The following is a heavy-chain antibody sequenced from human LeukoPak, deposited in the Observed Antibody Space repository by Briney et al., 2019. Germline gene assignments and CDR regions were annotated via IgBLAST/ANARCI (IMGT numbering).Heavy chain of an antibody. CDR1: GFTFSSYT. J-gene: IGHJ4*02. CDR2: ISTSSSYI. CDR3: ARDHEGVVGSTGEVDY. Sequence: GGSLRLSCAASGFTFSSYTMNWVRQASGKGLEWVSSISTSSSYIYYADSVKGRFTISRDNAKNSLYLQMNSLRAEDTAVYYCARDHEGVVGSTGEVDYWGQGTLVTVSS. V-gene: IGHV3-21*01. D-gene: IGHD1-26*01.